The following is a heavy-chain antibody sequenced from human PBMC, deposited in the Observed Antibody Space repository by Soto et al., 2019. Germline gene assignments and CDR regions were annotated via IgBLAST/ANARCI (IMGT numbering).Heavy chain of an antibody. V-gene: IGHV4-34*01. J-gene: IGHJ4*02. CDR1: GGSFSGYY. CDR3: ARGTFDRSHYKTHLTATERYLDY. Sequence: SETLSLTCAVYGGSFSGYYWSWIRQPPGKGLEWIGEINHSGSTNYNPSLKSRVTISVDTSKNQFSLKLSSVTAADTAVYYCARGTFDRSHYKTHLTATERYLDYWGQGTLVTVS. D-gene: IGHD1-20*01. CDR2: INHSGST.